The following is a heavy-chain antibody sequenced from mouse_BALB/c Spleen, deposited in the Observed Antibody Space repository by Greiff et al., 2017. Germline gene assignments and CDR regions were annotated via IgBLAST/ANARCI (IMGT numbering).Heavy chain of an antibody. J-gene: IGHJ2*01. V-gene: IGHV1S81*02. CDR1: GYTFTSYY. CDR2: INPSNGGT. Sequence: VQLQQSGAELVKPGASVKLSCKASGYTFTSYYMYWVKQRPGQGLEWIGEINPSNGGTNFNEKFKSKATLTVDKSSSTAYMQLSSLTSEDSAVYYCARGGFYYYGAYWGQGTTLTVSS. D-gene: IGHD1-1*01. CDR3: ARGGFYYYGAY.